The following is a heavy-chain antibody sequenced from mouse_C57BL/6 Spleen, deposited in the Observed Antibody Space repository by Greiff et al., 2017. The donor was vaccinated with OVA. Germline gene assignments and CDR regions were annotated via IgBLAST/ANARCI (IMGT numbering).Heavy chain of an antibody. V-gene: IGHV1-26*01. CDR1: GYTFTDYY. D-gene: IGHD1-1*01. CDR3: AKTTVVEGWYFDV. Sequence: SGPELVKPGASVKISCKASGYTFTDYYMNWVKQSHGKSLEWIGDINPNNGGTSYNQKFKGKATLTVDKSSSTAYMELRSLTSEDSAVYYCAKTTVVEGWYFDVWGTGTTVTVSS. CDR2: INPNNGGT. J-gene: IGHJ1*03.